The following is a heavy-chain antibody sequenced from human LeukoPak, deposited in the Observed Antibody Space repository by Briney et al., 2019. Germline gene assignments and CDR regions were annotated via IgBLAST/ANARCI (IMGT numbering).Heavy chain of an antibody. D-gene: IGHD1-26*01. J-gene: IGHJ4*02. Sequence: SETLSLTCTVSGGSISSYYWSWIRQPPGRGLEWIGYISHRGSTNYNPSLKSRVTISVDTSKNQFSLKLSSVTAADTAVYYCARMPPVGGSYVYWGQGTLVTVSS. V-gene: IGHV4-59*01. CDR2: ISHRGST. CDR3: ARMPPVGGSYVY. CDR1: GGSISSYY.